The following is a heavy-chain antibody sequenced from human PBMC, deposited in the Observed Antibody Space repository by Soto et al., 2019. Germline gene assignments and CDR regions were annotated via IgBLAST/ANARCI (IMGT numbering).Heavy chain of an antibody. CDR3: ASVAYSSSWYHVWFDP. Sequence: PSETLSLTCTVSGGSISSGGYSWSWIRQPPGKGLEWIGYIYHSGSTYYNPSLKSRVTISVDRSKNQFSLKLSSVTAADTAVYYCASVAYSSSWYHVWFDPWGQGTLVTVSS. CDR2: IYHSGST. J-gene: IGHJ5*02. D-gene: IGHD6-13*01. V-gene: IGHV4-30-2*01. CDR1: GGSISSGGYS.